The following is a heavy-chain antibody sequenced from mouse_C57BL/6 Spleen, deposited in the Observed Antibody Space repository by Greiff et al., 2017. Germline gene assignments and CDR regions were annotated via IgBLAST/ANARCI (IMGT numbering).Heavy chain of an antibody. D-gene: IGHD2-12*01. CDR3: VDDGEAWFAY. V-gene: IGHV10-3*01. J-gene: IGHJ3*01. Sequence: EVQLVESGGGLVQPKGSLKLSCAASGFTFNTYAMHWVRQAPGKGLEWVARIRSKSSNYATYYADSVKDRFTISRDASQSMLYLQMNTLKTEDTALYYCVDDGEAWFAYWGQGTLVTVSA. CDR2: IRSKSSNYAT. CDR1: GFTFNTYA.